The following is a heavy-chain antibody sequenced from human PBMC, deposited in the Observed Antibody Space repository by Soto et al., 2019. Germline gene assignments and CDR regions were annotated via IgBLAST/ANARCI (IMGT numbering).Heavy chain of an antibody. J-gene: IGHJ3*02. CDR3: AGGGGVGVAGSAAFDM. Sequence: QLHLVQSGAVVKKPGASVTVSCSASGYPVTAYYMHWVRQAPGRGLEWMGGINPATGAEKYTQTFKGRDTLHRDTSMSTVFTELSGLTSEDTAVFYGAGGGGVGVAGSAAFDMWGQGTLVTVSS. D-gene: IGHD3-3*01. CDR1: GYPVTAYY. CDR2: INPATGAE. V-gene: IGHV1-2*02.